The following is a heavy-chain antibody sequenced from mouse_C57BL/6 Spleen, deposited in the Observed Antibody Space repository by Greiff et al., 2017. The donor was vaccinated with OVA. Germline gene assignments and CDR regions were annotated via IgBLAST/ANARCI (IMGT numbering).Heavy chain of an antibody. J-gene: IGHJ4*01. CDR2: ISSGSSTI. CDR1: GFTFSDYG. V-gene: IGHV5-17*01. CDR3: AISSLYAMDY. D-gene: IGHD1-1*01. Sequence: EVKLMESGGGLVKPGGSLKLSCAASGFTFSDYGMHWVRQAPEKGLEWVAYISSGSSTIYYADTVKGRFTISRDNAKNTLFLQMTSLRSEDTAMYYCAISSLYAMDYWGQGTSVTVSS.